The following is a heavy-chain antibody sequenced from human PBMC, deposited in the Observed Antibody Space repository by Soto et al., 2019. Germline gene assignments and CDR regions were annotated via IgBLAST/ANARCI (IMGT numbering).Heavy chain of an antibody. Sequence: GASVKVSCKASGYTFTSYGIIWVRQAPGQGLEWMGWISAYNGNTNYAQKLQGRVTMTTDTSTSTAYMELRSLRSDDTAVYYCARDKAGDLLWFGEPSDYYYGMDVWGQGTTVTVSS. V-gene: IGHV1-18*01. CDR3: ARDKAGDLLWFGEPSDYYYGMDV. CDR2: ISAYNGNT. CDR1: GYTFTSYG. D-gene: IGHD3-10*01. J-gene: IGHJ6*02.